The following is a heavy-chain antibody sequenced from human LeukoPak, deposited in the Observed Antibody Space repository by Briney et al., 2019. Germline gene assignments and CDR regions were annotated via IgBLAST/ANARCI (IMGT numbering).Heavy chain of an antibody. J-gene: IGHJ4*02. CDR1: GFTFSTYA. CDR3: TKSPFSGSYRFED. V-gene: IGHV3-23*01. CDR2: ISGSGVTT. D-gene: IGHD1-26*01. Sequence: GGSLRLSCVASGFTFSTYAMSWVRQAPGQGLEWVSVISGSGVTTYYADSVKGRFSISRANSKNTLWPQMSSLRAEDTAVYFCTKSPFSGSYRFEDWGQGTLVTVSS.